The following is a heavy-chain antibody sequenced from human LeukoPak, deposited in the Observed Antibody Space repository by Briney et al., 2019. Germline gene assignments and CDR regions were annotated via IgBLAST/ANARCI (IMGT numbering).Heavy chain of an antibody. CDR2: ISSFAST. V-gene: IGHV3-23*01. CDR3: AKPGVWGRYDILTGYYY. D-gene: IGHD3-9*01. Sequence: GGSPRLSCAASGFTFSSYAMSSVRQAPGKGLEWFSAISSFASTYYADSVKGRFTISRDNSKNTLYLQMNSLRAEDTAVYYCAKPGVWGRYDILTGYYYWGQGTLVTVSS. J-gene: IGHJ4*02. CDR1: GFTFSSYA.